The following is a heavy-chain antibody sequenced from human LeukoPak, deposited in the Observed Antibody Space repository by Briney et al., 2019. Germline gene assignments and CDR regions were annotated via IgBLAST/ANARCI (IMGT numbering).Heavy chain of an antibody. CDR2: IIPILGIA. J-gene: IGHJ6*02. V-gene: IGHV1-69*04. D-gene: IGHD2-2*02. CDR1: GGTFSSYA. CDR3: ARDMDCSSTSCYTFSLGYYYYGMDV. Sequence: SVKVSCKASGGTFSSYAISWVRQAPGQGLEWMGRIIPILGIANYAQRFQGRVTITADKSTSTAYMELSSLRSEDTAVYYCARDMDCSSTSCYTFSLGYYYYGMDVWGQGTTVTVSS.